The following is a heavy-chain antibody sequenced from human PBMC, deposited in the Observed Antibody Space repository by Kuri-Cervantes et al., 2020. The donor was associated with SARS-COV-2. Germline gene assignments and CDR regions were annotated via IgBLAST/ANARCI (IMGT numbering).Heavy chain of an antibody. CDR3: ARDKRDFWSGYYPEYYYYGMDV. CDR2: ISYDGSNK. Sequence: LSLTCAASGFTFSSYGMHWVRQAPGKGLEWVAVISYDGSNKYYADSVKGRFTISRDNAKNSLYLQMNSLRAEDTAVYYCARDKRDFWSGYYPEYYYYGMDVWGQGTTVTVSS. D-gene: IGHD3-3*01. J-gene: IGHJ6*02. CDR1: GFTFSSYG. V-gene: IGHV3-30*03.